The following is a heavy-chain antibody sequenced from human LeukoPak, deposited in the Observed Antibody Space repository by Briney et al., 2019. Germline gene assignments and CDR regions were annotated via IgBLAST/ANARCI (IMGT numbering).Heavy chain of an antibody. V-gene: IGHV1-3*01. CDR2: INAGNGNT. J-gene: IGHJ4*02. D-gene: IGHD3-10*01. Sequence: ASVTVSCTASGYTFTSYAMHWVRQAPGQRLEWMGWINAGNGNTKYSQKFQGRVTITRDTSASTAYMELSSLRSEDTAVYYCASSSRGYYFDYWGRGTLVTVSS. CDR1: GYTFTSYA. CDR3: ASSSRGYYFDY.